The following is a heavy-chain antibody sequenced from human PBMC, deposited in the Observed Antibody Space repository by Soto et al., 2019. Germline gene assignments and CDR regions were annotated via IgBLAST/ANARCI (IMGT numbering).Heavy chain of an antibody. CDR2: ISYDGSNK. CDR3: ANHRLWFGEFMYYFDY. Sequence: GGSLRLSCAASGFTFSSYGMHWVRQAPGKGLEWVAVISYDGSNKYYADSVKGRFTISRDNSKNTLYLQMNSLRAEDTAVYYCANHRLWFGEFMYYFDYWGQGTLVTVS. D-gene: IGHD3-10*01. CDR1: GFTFSSYG. V-gene: IGHV3-30*18. J-gene: IGHJ4*02.